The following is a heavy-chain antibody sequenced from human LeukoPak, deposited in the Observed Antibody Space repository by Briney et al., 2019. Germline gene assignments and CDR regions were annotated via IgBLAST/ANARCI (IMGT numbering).Heavy chain of an antibody. D-gene: IGHD3-9*01. V-gene: IGHV4-31*03. CDR2: IYYSGST. J-gene: IGHJ5*02. CDR1: GGSINSGGYY. CDR3: ARFTRYFYWPNNWFDP. Sequence: ASETLSPTCTVSGGSINSGGYYWSWIRQHPGKGLEWIGYIYYSGSTYYNPSLKSRVTISVDTSKNQFSLKLSSVTAADTAVYYCARFTRYFYWPNNWFDPWGQGTLVPVSS.